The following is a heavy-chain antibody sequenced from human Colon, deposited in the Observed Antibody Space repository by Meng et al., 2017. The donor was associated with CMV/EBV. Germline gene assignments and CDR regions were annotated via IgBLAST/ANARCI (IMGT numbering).Heavy chain of an antibody. J-gene: IGHJ4*02. CDR1: GYTFNSYP. CDR3: ARENYQEFSGYSIYDY. Sequence: QVQLVQSGAEVKKPGASVKVSCTASGYTFNSYPISWVRQAPGQGLEWMGWISTYNGNTNYAQKFQGRLTLTTDTSTSTAYMELSSLRSEDTAVYYCARENYQEFSGYSIYDYWGQGTLVTVSS. D-gene: IGHD3-22*01. V-gene: IGHV1-18*01. CDR2: ISTYNGNT.